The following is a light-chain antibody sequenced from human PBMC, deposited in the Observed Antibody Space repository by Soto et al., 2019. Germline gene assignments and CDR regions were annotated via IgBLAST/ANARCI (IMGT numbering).Light chain of an antibody. V-gene: IGKV1-39*01. J-gene: IGKJ1*01. Sequence: DIQMTQSPSSLSASVGDRVTKTCRASQSISSYLNWYQQKPGKAPKLLIYAASSLQSGVPSRFSGSGSGTDFTLTISSLQPEDFATYYCQQSYSTLWTFGQGTKVDIK. CDR2: AAS. CDR1: QSISSY. CDR3: QQSYSTLWT.